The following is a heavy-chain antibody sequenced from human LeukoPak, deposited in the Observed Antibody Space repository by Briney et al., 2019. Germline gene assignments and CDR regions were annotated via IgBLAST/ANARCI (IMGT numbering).Heavy chain of an antibody. CDR1: GGSFSGYY. CDR3: ARAPPFDP. Sequence: SETLSLTCAVYGGSFSGYYWSWIRQPPGKGLEWIGEINHSGSTNYNPSLKSRVTISVDTSKNQFSLKLSSVTAADTAAYYCARAPPFDPWGQGTLVTVSS. V-gene: IGHV4-34*01. CDR2: INHSGST. J-gene: IGHJ5*02.